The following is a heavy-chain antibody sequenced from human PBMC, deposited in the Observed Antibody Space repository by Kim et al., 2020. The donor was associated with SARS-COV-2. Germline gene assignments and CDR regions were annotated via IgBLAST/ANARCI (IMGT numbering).Heavy chain of an antibody. CDR2: IYYSGST. CDR3: ARTLLWFGEFRMDV. J-gene: IGHJ6*02. D-gene: IGHD3-10*01. Sequence: SETLSLTCTVSGGSISSYYWSWIRQPPGKGLEWIGYIYYSGSTNYNPSLKSRVTISLDTSKNQFSLKLSSVTAADTAVYYCARTLLWFGEFRMDVWGQGTTVTVSS. V-gene: IGHV4-59*08. CDR1: GGSISSYY.